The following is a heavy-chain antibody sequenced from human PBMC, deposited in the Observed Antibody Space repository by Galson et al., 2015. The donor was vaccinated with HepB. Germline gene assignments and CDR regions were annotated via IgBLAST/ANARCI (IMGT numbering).Heavy chain of an antibody. J-gene: IGHJ5*02. D-gene: IGHD3-10*01. CDR2: INAGNGNT. CDR3: ARDSAPSGLPNWFDP. CDR1: GYTFTSYA. Sequence: SVKVSCKASGYTFTSYAMHWVRQAPGQRLEWMGWINAGNGNTKYSQKFQSRVTITRDTSASTAYMELSSLRSEDTAVYYCARDSAPSGLPNWFDPWGQGTLVTVSS. V-gene: IGHV1-3*01.